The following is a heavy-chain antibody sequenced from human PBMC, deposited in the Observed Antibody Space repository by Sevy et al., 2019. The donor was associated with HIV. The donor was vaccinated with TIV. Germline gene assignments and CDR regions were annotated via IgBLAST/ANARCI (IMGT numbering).Heavy chain of an antibody. CDR1: GFSFSSYE. V-gene: IGHV3-48*03. CDR2: ITNSGSTI. Sequence: GGSLRLSCVASGFSFSSYEMNWVRQAPGKGLEWVSYITNSGSTIYYSDSVKGRFTVSRDNARNSLYLQMNNLRAEDTAVYYCARELPPSATTVAHFDCWGQGTLVTVSS. CDR3: ARELPPSATTVAHFDC. D-gene: IGHD4-17*01. J-gene: IGHJ4*02.